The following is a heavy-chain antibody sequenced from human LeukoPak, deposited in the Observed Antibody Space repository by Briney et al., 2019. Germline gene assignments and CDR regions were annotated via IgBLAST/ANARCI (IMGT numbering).Heavy chain of an antibody. CDR1: AFSFDTDA. J-gene: IGHJ4*02. CDR3: AKELDYFDY. V-gene: IGHV3-23*01. Sequence: PGGSLRLSCGVSAFSFDTDAMTWVRQAPGKGLEWLSTISGGGGTIYYADSVKGRFTISRDNSKNTLFLQMNSLRAEDTALYYCAKELDYFDYWGQGTLVTVSS. CDR2: ISGGGGTI.